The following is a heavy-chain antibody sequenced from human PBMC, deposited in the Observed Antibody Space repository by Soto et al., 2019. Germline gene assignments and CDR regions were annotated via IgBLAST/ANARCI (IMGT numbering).Heavy chain of an antibody. Sequence: ASVKVSCKVSGYTLTELSMHWVRQAPGKGLEWMGGFDPEDGETIYAQKFQGRVTMTEDTSTDTAYMELSSLRSEDTAVYYCATVPIRGSWDYYYYYMDVWGKGTTVTVSS. D-gene: IGHD3-16*01. CDR1: GYTLTELS. V-gene: IGHV1-24*01. CDR3: ATVPIRGSWDYYYYYMDV. J-gene: IGHJ6*03. CDR2: FDPEDGET.